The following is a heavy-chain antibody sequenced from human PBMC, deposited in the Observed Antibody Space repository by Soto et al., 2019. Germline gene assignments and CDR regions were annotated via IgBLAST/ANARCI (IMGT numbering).Heavy chain of an antibody. J-gene: IGHJ4*02. Sequence: GGSLRLSCVASGFTFGSYGMHWVRQAPGKGLEWVAATSHDGSNKYYADSVKGRFTISRDNSKNTLYLQMNSLRAEDTAVYYCAKNHPTYYYDSSAYFDYWGQGTLVTVSS. CDR3: AKNHPTYYYDSSAYFDY. V-gene: IGHV3-30*18. D-gene: IGHD3-22*01. CDR2: TSHDGSNK. CDR1: GFTFGSYG.